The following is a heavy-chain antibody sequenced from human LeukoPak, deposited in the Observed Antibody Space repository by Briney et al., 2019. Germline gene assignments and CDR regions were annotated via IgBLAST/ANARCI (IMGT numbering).Heavy chain of an antibody. Sequence: PGGSLRLSCVASGFTVSSNYMSWVRQAPGKGLEWVSVIDNGGSTYYADSVKGRFTISRDNSKNTLCLQMNSLRAEDTAVYYCARDGSARSLANWGQGTLVSVSS. V-gene: IGHV3-53*01. CDR2: IDNGGST. D-gene: IGHD6-6*01. J-gene: IGHJ4*02. CDR1: GFTVSSNY. CDR3: ARDGSARSLAN.